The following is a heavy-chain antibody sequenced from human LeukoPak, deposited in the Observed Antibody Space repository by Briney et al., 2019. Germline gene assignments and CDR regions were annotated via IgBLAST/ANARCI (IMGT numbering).Heavy chain of an antibody. Sequence: GGSLRLSCAASGFTFSSYSMNWVRQAPGKGLEWVSSISSSSSYIYYADSVKGRFTISRDNAKNSLYLQMNSLRAEDTAVYYCARDYLNYYDSSGYYPSTFDYWGQGTLVTVSS. V-gene: IGHV3-21*01. CDR3: ARDYLNYYDSSGYYPSTFDY. CDR2: ISSSSSYI. CDR1: GFTFSSYS. D-gene: IGHD3-22*01. J-gene: IGHJ4*02.